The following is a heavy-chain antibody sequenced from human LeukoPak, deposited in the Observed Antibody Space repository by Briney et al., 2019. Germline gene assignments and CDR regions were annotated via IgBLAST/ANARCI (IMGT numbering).Heavy chain of an antibody. Sequence: HTGGSLRLSCAASGFTFSSYGMSWVRQAPGKGLEWVSAISGSGGSTYYADSVKGRFTISRDNSKNTLYLQMNSLRAEDTAVYYCALTMRGTTVTIDYWGQGTLVTVSS. CDR3: ALTMRGTTVTIDY. D-gene: IGHD4-17*01. CDR2: ISGSGGST. CDR1: GFTFSSYG. V-gene: IGHV3-23*01. J-gene: IGHJ4*02.